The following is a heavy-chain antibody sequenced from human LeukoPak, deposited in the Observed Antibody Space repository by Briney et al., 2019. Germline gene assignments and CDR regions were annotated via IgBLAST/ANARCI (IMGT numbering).Heavy chain of an antibody. CDR2: VSTSGGDT. Sequence: GGSLRLSCAASGFTFSTYAMSWVRQAPGKGLELVSSVSTSGGDTYNADSVNGRFTISKDNSKNTLHLQMNSLRAEDTAVYYCGKGRTGYSYGYGIDSWGQGTLVTVSS. V-gene: IGHV3-23*01. CDR3: GKGRTGYSYGYGIDS. J-gene: IGHJ4*02. D-gene: IGHD5-18*01. CDR1: GFTFSTYA.